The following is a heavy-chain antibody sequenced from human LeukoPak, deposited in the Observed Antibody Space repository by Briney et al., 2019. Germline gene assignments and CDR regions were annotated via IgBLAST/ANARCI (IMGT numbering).Heavy chain of an antibody. Sequence: PGRSLRLSCAASGFTFITYAMHWVRQAPGKGLEWVAVIWSDGNNKYYADSVKGRFTISRDNSKNTLYLQMNSLRAEDTAVYYCATRTGGRHYWGQGTLVTVSS. D-gene: IGHD1-14*01. J-gene: IGHJ4*02. CDR1: GFTFITYA. CDR2: IWSDGNNK. CDR3: ATRTGGRHY. V-gene: IGHV3-33*08.